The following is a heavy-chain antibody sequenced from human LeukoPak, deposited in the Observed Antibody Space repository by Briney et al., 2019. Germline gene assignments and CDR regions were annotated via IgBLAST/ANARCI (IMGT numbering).Heavy chain of an antibody. Sequence: GASLRLSCAASGFIFSRYCMHWVRQPPGEGLEWVAAIWNDGRDENYARSVKGRFTISRDNSKSTLNLQMNSLRAEDTAVYYCAIGIGRSQGAFDIWGQGTMIIVSS. D-gene: IGHD1-26*01. CDR1: GFIFSRYC. J-gene: IGHJ3*02. V-gene: IGHV3-33*01. CDR2: IWNDGRDE. CDR3: AIGIGRSQGAFDI.